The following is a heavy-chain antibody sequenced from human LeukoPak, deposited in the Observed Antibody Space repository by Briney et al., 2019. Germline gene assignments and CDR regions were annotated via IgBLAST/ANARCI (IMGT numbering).Heavy chain of an antibody. CDR1: GFTFSSYA. J-gene: IGHJ4*02. CDR2: ISYDGSNK. D-gene: IGHD3-10*01. V-gene: IGHV3-30*04. Sequence: PGRSLRLSCAASGFTFSSYAMHWVRQAPGKGLEWVAVISYDGSNKYYADSVKGRFTISRDNSKNTLYLQMNSLRAEDTGVYYCARGARDGSGNYLFNYWGQGTLVTVSS. CDR3: ARGARDGSGNYLFNY.